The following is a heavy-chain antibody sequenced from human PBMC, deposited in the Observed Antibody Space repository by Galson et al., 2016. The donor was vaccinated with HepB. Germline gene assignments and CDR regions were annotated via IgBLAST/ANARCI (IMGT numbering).Heavy chain of an antibody. Sequence: SLRLSCAASGFTSRNHWMSWVRQAPGKGLEWVAGISEDGRKKDYLGSVKGRFTISRDNAKNSLYLQMNSLRAEDTAVYYCANSRGFYNWFDPWGQGTLVTVSS. V-gene: IGHV3-7*01. CDR1: GFTSRNHW. J-gene: IGHJ5*02. D-gene: IGHD6-19*01. CDR2: ISEDGRKK. CDR3: ANSRGFYNWFDP.